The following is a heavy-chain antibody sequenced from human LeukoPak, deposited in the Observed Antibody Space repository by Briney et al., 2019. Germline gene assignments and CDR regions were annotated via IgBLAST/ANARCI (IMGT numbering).Heavy chain of an antibody. V-gene: IGHV3-23*01. CDR3: ARGGRFGERAAFDI. D-gene: IGHD3-10*01. Sequence: GGSLRLSCAVSGFTFSTYAMSWVRQAPGKGLEWVSGISGTGGRAYFADSVKGRFTISRDNSKNTLYLQMNSLRAEDTAVYYCARGGRFGERAAFDIWGQGTMVTVSS. CDR1: GFTFSTYA. CDR2: ISGTGGRA. J-gene: IGHJ3*02.